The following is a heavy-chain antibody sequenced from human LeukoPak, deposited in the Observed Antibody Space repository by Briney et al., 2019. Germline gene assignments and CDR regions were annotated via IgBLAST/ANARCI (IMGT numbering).Heavy chain of an antibody. D-gene: IGHD2-8*01. CDR1: GYTFTVYY. CDR3: ARGPTNGLDY. J-gene: IGHJ4*02. V-gene: IGHV1-2*02. CDR2: INPNSGGT. Sequence: GASVKVSCKASGYTFTVYYTHWVRQAPGQGLEWMGWINPNSGGTVYAQKFQGRVTMTRDTSINTVYMELSRLISDDTAFYYCARGPTNGLDYWGQGTLVTVSS.